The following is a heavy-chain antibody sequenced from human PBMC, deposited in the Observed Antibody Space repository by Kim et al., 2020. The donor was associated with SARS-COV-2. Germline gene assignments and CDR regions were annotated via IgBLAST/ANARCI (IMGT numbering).Heavy chain of an antibody. V-gene: IGHV3-9*01. D-gene: IGHD2-15*01. Sequence: GGSLRLSCAASGFTFGDYAMHWVRQAPGKGLEWVSGISWNSGSIGYADSVKGRFTISRDNAKNSLYLQMNSLRAEDTALYYCAKDSRVVAATFPYGMDVWGQGTTVTGSS. CDR3: AKDSRVVAATFPYGMDV. CDR2: ISWNSGSI. CDR1: GFTFGDYA. J-gene: IGHJ6*02.